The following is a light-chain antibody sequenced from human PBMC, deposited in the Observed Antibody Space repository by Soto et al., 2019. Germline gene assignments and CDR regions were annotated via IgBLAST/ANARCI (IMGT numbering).Light chain of an antibody. CDR1: QSLVYSDGSAD. Sequence: DVVMTQSPLSLPVTLGQPASISCRSSQSLVYSDGSADLDCLNWFYQRPGQSPRRLIYQVSKRDSGVPDRFSGSGSGTDFTLKISRVEAEDVGVYYCMQGTHWPYTFGQGTKLEIK. CDR3: MQGTHWPYT. CDR2: QVS. J-gene: IGKJ2*01. V-gene: IGKV2-30*01.